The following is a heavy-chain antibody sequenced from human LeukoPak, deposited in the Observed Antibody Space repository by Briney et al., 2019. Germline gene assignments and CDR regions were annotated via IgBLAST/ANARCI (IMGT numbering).Heavy chain of an antibody. D-gene: IGHD2-21*02. CDR3: ARGVVTDDYYMDV. CDR2: LYTNEDT. CDR1: GDSIGSGRYY. J-gene: IGHJ6*03. V-gene: IGHV4-61*02. Sequence: SETLSLTCSVSGDSIGSGRYYWTWIRQPAGKGLQWIGRLYTNEDTNYNPSLESRVSISVDTSKTQFFLKLTSVTAADTAVYFCARGVVTDDYYMDVWGKGTAITVSS.